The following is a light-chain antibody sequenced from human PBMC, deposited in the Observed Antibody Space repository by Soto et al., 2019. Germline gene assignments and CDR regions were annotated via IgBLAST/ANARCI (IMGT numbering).Light chain of an antibody. V-gene: IGKV3-11*01. CDR3: QHRSNWPPT. CDR1: QSVRSY. J-gene: IGKJ4*01. CDR2: EAS. Sequence: DIVLTQSPATLSLSPGDRATLSCRASQSVRSYLAWYQQKPGQAPRLLIYEASIRATGIPARFSGSGSGTDFTLTISSVAPDDFAVYYCQHRSNWPPTFGGGTKVEIK.